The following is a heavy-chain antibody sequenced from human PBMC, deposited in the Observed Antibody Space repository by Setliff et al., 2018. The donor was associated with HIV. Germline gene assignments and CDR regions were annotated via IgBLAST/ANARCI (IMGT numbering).Heavy chain of an antibody. D-gene: IGHD5-12*01. V-gene: IGHV3-74*01. CDR1: GFTFDTYW. Sequence: GESLKISCAASGFTFDTYWMHWVRQAPGKGLVWVSRVSSDGSSKTYADSVKDRFTISRDNAKNTLYLQMNSLRAEDTGVYYCHSGYDTEEQSYFDYWGQGTLVTVSS. CDR2: VSSDGSSK. J-gene: IGHJ4*02. CDR3: HSGYDTEEQSYFDY.